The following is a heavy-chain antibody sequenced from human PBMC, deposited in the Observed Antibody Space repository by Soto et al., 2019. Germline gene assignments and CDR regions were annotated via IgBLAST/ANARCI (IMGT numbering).Heavy chain of an antibody. V-gene: IGHV3-7*04. CDR2: IKEDGSEK. J-gene: IGHJ6*02. D-gene: IGHD3-10*01. CDR3: ARYGSGKYHYYYGMDI. CDR1: EFTFRSYW. Sequence: PGGSLRLSCAASEFTFRSYWMSWVRQAPGKGLEWVANIKEDGSEKYYVDSVKGRFTISRDNAKNSLSLQMNSLRAEDTAVYYCARYGSGKYHYYYGMDIWGQGTTVTVYS.